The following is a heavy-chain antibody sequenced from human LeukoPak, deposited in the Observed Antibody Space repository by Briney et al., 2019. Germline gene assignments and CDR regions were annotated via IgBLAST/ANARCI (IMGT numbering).Heavy chain of an antibody. V-gene: IGHV3-53*01. J-gene: IGHJ4*02. CDR1: GFTVSSNY. CDR3: ARVWSRIVGATTSSHY. D-gene: IGHD1-26*01. CDR2: IYSGGST. Sequence: GGSLRLSCAASGFTVSSNYMSWVRRAPGKGLEWVSLIYSGGSTYYADSVKGRFTISRDNSKNTLYLQMNSLRAEDTAVYYCARVWSRIVGATTSSHYWGQGTLVTVSS.